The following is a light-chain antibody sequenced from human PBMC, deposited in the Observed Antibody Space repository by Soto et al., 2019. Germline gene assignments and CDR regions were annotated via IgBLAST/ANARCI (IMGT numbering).Light chain of an antibody. CDR3: QQYGRSPST. CDR1: QSVSSSY. V-gene: IGKV3-20*01. J-gene: IGKJ4*01. CDR2: GAS. Sequence: EIVFTQSPGTLSLSPGERATLSCRASQSVSSSYLAWYQQKPGQAPRLLIYGASSRATGIPDRFSGSGSGTDFTLTISRLEPEDFAVYYCQQYGRSPSTFGGGTKVDIK.